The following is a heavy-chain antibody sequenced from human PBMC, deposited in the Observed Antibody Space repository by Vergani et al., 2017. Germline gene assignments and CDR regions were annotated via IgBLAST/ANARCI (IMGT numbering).Heavy chain of an antibody. Sequence: QVQLQQWCAGLLKPSETLSLTCAVYGGSFSGYYWNWIRQPPGKGLEWIGEINHSGSTNYNPSLKSRVTISVDTSRNQFSLKLSSVTAANTAVYYCARAGGHRSYYYMDVWGKGTTVTVSS. CDR3: ARAGGHRSYYYMDV. CDR2: INHSGST. V-gene: IGHV4-34*01. D-gene: IGHD1-14*01. CDR1: GGSFSGYY. J-gene: IGHJ6*03.